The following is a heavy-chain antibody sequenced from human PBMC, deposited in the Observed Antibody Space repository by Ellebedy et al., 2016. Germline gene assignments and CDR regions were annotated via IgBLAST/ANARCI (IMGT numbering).Heavy chain of an antibody. CDR3: ARLRSSIWLWWFDA. CDR2: INWDGGST. D-gene: IGHD3-3*02. J-gene: IGHJ5*02. V-gene: IGHV3-20*01. CDR1: GFTFNAYA. Sequence: GGSLRLSCAASGFTFNAYAMSWVRQVPGKGLEWVSGINWDGGSTGSADSVKGRVTISRDNAKNSLYLQMNSLRAEDTALYHCARLRSSIWLWWFDAWGQGTQVTVSS.